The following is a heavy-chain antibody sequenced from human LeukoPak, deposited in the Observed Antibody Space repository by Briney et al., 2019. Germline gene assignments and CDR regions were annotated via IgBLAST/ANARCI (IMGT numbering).Heavy chain of an antibody. CDR1: GFTFSSYA. CDR3: ARGGHDFNPFYW. Sequence: GGSLRLSCAASGFTFSSYAMSWVRQAPGKGLEWVSAISGSGGTTYYADSVKGRFTISRDNSKNTLFLQLNSLRAEDSAVYYCARGGHDFNPFYWWGQGTLVTVSS. CDR2: ISGSGGTT. J-gene: IGHJ4*02. D-gene: IGHD2-21*02. V-gene: IGHV3-23*01.